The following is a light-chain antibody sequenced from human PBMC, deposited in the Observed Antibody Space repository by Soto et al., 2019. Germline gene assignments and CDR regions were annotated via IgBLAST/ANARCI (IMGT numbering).Light chain of an antibody. J-gene: IGKJ4*01. CDR2: DAS. V-gene: IGKV3-11*01. CDR1: QSVRTY. Sequence: EIVLTQSPATLSSSPGEIATLSCRASQSVRTYLAWYQQKPGQAPRLLIYDASNRATGIPARFSGSGSGTDFTLTIISLEPEEFAVYYCHQRSNWPITFGGGTKVEIK. CDR3: HQRSNWPIT.